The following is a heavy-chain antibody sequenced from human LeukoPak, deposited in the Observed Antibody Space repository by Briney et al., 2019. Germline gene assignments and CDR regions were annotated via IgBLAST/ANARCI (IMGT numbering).Heavy chain of an antibody. CDR2: IYYSGST. Sequence: SETLSLTCTVSGGSISSGGYYWSWIRQHPGKGLEWIGYIYYSGSTYYNPSLKSRVTISVDTSKNQFSLKLSSVTAADTAVYYCARSAKLYDYGNLEWGQGTLVTVSS. D-gene: IGHD4-11*01. CDR1: GGSISSGGYY. CDR3: ARSAKLYDYGNLE. J-gene: IGHJ4*02. V-gene: IGHV4-31*03.